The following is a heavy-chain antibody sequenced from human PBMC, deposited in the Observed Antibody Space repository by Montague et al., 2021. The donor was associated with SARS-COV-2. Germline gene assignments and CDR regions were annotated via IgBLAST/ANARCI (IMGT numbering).Heavy chain of an antibody. D-gene: IGHD3-10*01. CDR3: ARATSVRGAVSWFDP. CDR2: IYSNGST. V-gene: IGHV4-59*11. J-gene: IGHJ5*02. Sequence: SETLSLTCTVSGGSISSHFWSLIRQPPGKGLEWIGYIYSNGSTNDNPSLRSRLTMSVDTSKNQFSLQLSSMTPADTAVSFCARATSVRGAVSWFDPWGQGILVTVSS. CDR1: GGSISSHF.